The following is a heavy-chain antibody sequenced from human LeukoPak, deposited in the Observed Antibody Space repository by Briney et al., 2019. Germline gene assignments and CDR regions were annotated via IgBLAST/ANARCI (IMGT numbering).Heavy chain of an antibody. CDR2: VHGNGETT. Sequence: PGGSLRLSCVGSGFMFSRFGLIWVRQAPGKGLEWVSGVHGNGETTYYGDSVKGRFTISRDNSKSTLYLQMNSLRVEDTAEYFCGRDPTGDYVGAFEFWGQRTKVAVSS. D-gene: IGHD3-16*01. CDR3: GRDPTGDYVGAFEF. V-gene: IGHV3-23*01. J-gene: IGHJ3*01. CDR1: GFMFSRFG.